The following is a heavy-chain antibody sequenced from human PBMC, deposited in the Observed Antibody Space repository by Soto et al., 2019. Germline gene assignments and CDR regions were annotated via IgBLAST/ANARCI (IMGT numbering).Heavy chain of an antibody. Sequence: QVQLVESGGGVVQPGRSLRLSCAASGFTFSSYGMHWVRQAPGKGLEWVAVISYDGSNKYYADSVKGRFTISRDNSKNTLYLQMNCLSAADTAVYYCAKGPGDIVYGMDVWGQGTAVTVSS. D-gene: IGHD2-15*01. V-gene: IGHV3-30*18. CDR1: GFTFSSYG. CDR2: ISYDGSNK. J-gene: IGHJ6*02. CDR3: AKGPGDIVYGMDV.